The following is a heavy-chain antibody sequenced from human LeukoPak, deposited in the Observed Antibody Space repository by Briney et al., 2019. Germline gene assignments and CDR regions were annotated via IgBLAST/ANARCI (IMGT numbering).Heavy chain of an antibody. D-gene: IGHD2-2*01. CDR2: IYYSGST. CDR1: GGSISSYH. J-gene: IGHJ3*02. V-gene: IGHV4-59*08. CDR3: ARRPFEGYCSSTSCYAFDI. Sequence: SETLSLTCTVSGGSISSYHWSWIRQPPGKGLEWIGNIYYSGSTNYNPSLKSRVTISLDTSKNQFSLKLSSVTAADMAVYYCARRPFEGYCSSTSCYAFDIWGQGTMVTVSS.